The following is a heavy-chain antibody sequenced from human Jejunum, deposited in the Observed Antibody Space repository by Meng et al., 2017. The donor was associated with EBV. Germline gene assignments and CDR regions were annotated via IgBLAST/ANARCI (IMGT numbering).Heavy chain of an antibody. CDR2: IHYTGRT. CDR1: GGSVSYGNHY. V-gene: IGHV4-61*01. D-gene: IGHD6-13*01. CDR3: TRGEADGRGRFDN. J-gene: IGHJ4*02. Sequence: QVQLQHPGPGVVKRSEPLSLTCCVSGGSVSYGNHYCSWIRQPPGKGPELIGYIHYTGRTKYNPSIESRVTMSVDTSKNQFSLKVTSMTAAETAIYYCTRGEADGRGRFDNRGQGTLVTVS.